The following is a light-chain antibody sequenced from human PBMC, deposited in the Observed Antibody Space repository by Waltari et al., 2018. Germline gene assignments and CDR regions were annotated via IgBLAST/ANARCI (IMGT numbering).Light chain of an antibody. CDR1: SSDIGGFEY. CDR2: DVN. V-gene: IGLV2-14*03. CDR3: SSYSSRDTLV. Sequence: QSALTQPASVSGSPGQSITISCSGTSSDIGGFEYVAWYQQHPDKIPRLVIYDVNDRPSVVSKRFSGSKSGNTASLTISGLQAEDEADYYCSSYSSRDTLVFGGGTKVSVL. J-gene: IGLJ1*01.